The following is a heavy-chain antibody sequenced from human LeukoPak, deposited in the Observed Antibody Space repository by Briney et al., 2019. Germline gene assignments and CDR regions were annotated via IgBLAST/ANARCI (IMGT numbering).Heavy chain of an antibody. J-gene: IGHJ5*02. CDR1: GGSFSGYY. V-gene: IGHV4-34*01. CDR3: ARGSSTEQQLARSWFDP. D-gene: IGHD6-13*01. CDR2: INYSGST. Sequence: SETLSLTCAVYGGSFSGYYWRWIRQPPGKGLEWIGEINYSGSTNYNPSLKSRVTISVDTSKNQFSLTLSSVTAADTAVYYWARGSSTEQQLARSWFDPWGQGTLVTVSS.